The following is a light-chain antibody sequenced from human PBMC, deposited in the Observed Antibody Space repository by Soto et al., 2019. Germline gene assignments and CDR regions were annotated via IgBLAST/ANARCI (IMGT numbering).Light chain of an antibody. CDR2: GET. V-gene: IGKV3-20*01. Sequence: EIVLTQSPGTMSLSPGESATLSCRASQSVSSSFFAWYQQKPGQAPRILIYGETTRATGIPDRLRGSGSGTDLTLTINRLEPEDFAVYYCQQYGSSPLTFGQGTKVDIK. CDR3: QQYGSSPLT. J-gene: IGKJ1*01. CDR1: QSVSSSF.